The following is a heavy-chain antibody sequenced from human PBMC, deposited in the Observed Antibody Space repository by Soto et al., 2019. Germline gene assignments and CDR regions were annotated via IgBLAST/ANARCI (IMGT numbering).Heavy chain of an antibody. J-gene: IGHJ2*01. Sequence: ELQLVESGGGLVQPGGSLRLSCAASGFTFSSYWMTWVRQAPGKGLEWVANINQDGSDKQYVDSVKGRFTISRDNAKNSLFLPMNSLRAEDTAVYYCAGGAGWIFDLWGRSTLLTVSS. CDR3: AGGAGWIFDL. D-gene: IGHD6-19*01. V-gene: IGHV3-7*01. CDR1: GFTFSSYW. CDR2: INQDGSDK.